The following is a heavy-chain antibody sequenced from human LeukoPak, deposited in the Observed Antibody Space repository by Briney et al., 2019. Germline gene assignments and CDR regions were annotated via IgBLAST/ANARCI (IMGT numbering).Heavy chain of an antibody. D-gene: IGHD2-15*01. V-gene: IGHV4-34*01. Sequence: ASETLSLTCAVYGGSFSGYYWSWIRQPPGKGLEWIGEINHSGSTNYNPSLKSRVTISVDTSKNQFSLKLSSVTAADTAVYYCARGPVVVVAAGWFDPWGQGTLVTVSS. J-gene: IGHJ5*02. CDR1: GGSFSGYY. CDR2: INHSGST. CDR3: ARGPVVVVAAGWFDP.